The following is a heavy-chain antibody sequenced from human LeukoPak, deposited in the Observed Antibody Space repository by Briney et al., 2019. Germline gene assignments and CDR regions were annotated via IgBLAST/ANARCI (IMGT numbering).Heavy chain of an antibody. J-gene: IGHJ3*02. V-gene: IGHV1-69*13. CDR3: ARCTYYDFWSGYSDAFDI. D-gene: IGHD3-3*01. CDR1: PGTFSSYA. CDR2: IIPIFGTA. Sequence: ASVKVSCKASPGTFSSYAISWVRQAPGQGLEWMGGIIPIFGTANYAQKFQGRVTITADESTSTAYMELSSLRSEDTAVYYCARCTYYDFWSGYSDAFDIWGQGTMVTVSS.